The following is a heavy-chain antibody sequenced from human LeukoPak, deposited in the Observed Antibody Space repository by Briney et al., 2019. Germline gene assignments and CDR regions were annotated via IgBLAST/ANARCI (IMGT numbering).Heavy chain of an antibody. CDR2: INHSGST. V-gene: IGHV4-34*01. CDR3: ARATGYQPIRFDY. D-gene: IGHD2-2*01. Sequence: SETLSLTCAVYGGSFSGYYWSWIRQPPGKGLEWIGEINHSGSTNYNPSLKSRVTISVDTPKNQFSLKLSSVTAADTAVYYCARATGYQPIRFDYWGQGTLVTVSS. J-gene: IGHJ4*02. CDR1: GGSFSGYY.